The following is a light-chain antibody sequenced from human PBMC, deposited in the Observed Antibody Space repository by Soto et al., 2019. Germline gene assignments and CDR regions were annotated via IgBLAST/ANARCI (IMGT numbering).Light chain of an antibody. CDR1: QSVDND. V-gene: IGKV3D-15*01. CDR3: QQYNNWPLT. Sequence: EIRMTQSPATLSVSPGDRATLSCRASQSVDNDLAWYQQKPGQPPRLLIYDASTRATGIPARFSGSQSGTEFTLTISSLLSEDFAVYSCQQYNNWPLTFGGGTKVDNK. CDR2: DAS. J-gene: IGKJ4*01.